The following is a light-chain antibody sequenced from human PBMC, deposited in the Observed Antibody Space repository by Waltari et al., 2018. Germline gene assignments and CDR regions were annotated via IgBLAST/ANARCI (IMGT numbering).Light chain of an antibody. CDR3: QSHDTRLSGVV. Sequence: QSVLTQPPSVSGAPGQRVTTSYTGTSSNTGAGYDVHWYQQLPGTAPKLLIYGNSNRPSGVPDRFSGSKSGTSASLAITRLQAEDEADYYCQSHDTRLSGVVFGGGTKLTVL. V-gene: IGLV1-40*01. CDR1: SSNTGAGYD. J-gene: IGLJ3*02. CDR2: GNS.